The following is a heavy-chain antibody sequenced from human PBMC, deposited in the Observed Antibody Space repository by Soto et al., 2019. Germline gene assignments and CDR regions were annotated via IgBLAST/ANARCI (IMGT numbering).Heavy chain of an antibody. CDR1: GGSISSYY. CDR3: ARDTPYYDILTGHWGFDP. J-gene: IGHJ5*02. Sequence: SETLSLTCTVSGGSISSYYWSWIRQPPGKGLEWIGYIYYSGSTNYNPSLKSRVTISVDTSKNQFSLKLSSVTAADTAVYYCARDTPYYDILTGHWGFDPWGRGTLVTVS. D-gene: IGHD3-9*01. CDR2: IYYSGST. V-gene: IGHV4-59*01.